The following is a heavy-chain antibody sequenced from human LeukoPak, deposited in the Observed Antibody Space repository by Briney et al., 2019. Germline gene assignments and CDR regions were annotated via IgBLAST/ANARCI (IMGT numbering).Heavy chain of an antibody. V-gene: IGHV3-30*02. D-gene: IGHD3-22*01. J-gene: IGHJ3*01. Sequence: GGSLRLSCAASGFTFSSYGMHWVRQAPGKGLEWVAFIRYDGNNKYYADSVKGRFTISRDNSKNTLYLQMNSLRAEDTAVYYCAKDHPHYYYDSSGYHVDWGQGTMVTVSS. CDR3: AKDHPHYYYDSSGYHVD. CDR1: GFTFSSYG. CDR2: IRYDGNNK.